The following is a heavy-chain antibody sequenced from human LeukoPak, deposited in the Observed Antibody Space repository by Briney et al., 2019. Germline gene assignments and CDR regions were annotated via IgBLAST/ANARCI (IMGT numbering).Heavy chain of an antibody. V-gene: IGHV4-30-2*01. CDR1: GGSISSGGYS. Sequence: SQTLSLTCAVSGGSISSGGYSWSWIRQPPGKGLEWIGYIYHSGSTYYNPSLKSRVTISVDRSKNQFSLKLSSVTAADTAVYYCARDPRYYSDSRPHAFDIWGQGTMVTVSS. CDR3: ARDPRYYSDSRPHAFDI. J-gene: IGHJ3*02. D-gene: IGHD3-22*01. CDR2: IYHSGST.